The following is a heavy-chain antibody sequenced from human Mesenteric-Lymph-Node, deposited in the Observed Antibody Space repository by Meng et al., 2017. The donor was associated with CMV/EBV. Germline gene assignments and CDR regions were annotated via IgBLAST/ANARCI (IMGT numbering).Heavy chain of an antibody. CDR1: GFTFRNYI. CDR2: ISSTSSYI. V-gene: IGHV3-21*01. CDR3: ARSGYHYDSSGYSPVDS. Sequence: GGSLRLSCAGTGFTFRNYIMHWVRQAPGKGLEWVSSISSTSSYIYYADSVRGRFTISRDNAKSSVYLQMNSLRAEDTAVYYCARSGYHYDSSGYSPVDSWGQGTLVTVSS. D-gene: IGHD3-22*01. J-gene: IGHJ4*02.